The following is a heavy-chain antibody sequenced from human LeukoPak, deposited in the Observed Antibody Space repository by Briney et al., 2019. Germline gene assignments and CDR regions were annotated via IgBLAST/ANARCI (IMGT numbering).Heavy chain of an antibody. Sequence: GGSLRLSCAASGFTFSTSAMNWVRQAPGKGLEWVSSINNVRSHIYYADSVKGRFTISSDNAKNSLYLQMNSLRAEDTAVYYCARQGLYSSGWSPVGYFDLWGRGTLVTVSS. V-gene: IGHV3-21*01. J-gene: IGHJ2*01. CDR2: INNVRSHI. D-gene: IGHD6-19*01. CDR1: GFTFSTSA. CDR3: ARQGLYSSGWSPVGYFDL.